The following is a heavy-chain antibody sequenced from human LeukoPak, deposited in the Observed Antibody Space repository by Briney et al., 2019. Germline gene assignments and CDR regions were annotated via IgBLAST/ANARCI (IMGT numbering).Heavy chain of an antibody. D-gene: IGHD3-10*01. CDR1: GFTLSSYA. CDR3: VKDRVDGSGSQFDY. CDR2: ISDSGNT. J-gene: IGHJ4*02. Sequence: GGSLRLSCAASGFTLSSYAMSWVRQAPGKGLEWVSAISDSGNTYHADSVKGRFTISRDNSKNTLYLQMNRLRAEDTAMYYCVKDRVDGSGSQFDYWGQGTLVTVSS. V-gene: IGHV3-23*01.